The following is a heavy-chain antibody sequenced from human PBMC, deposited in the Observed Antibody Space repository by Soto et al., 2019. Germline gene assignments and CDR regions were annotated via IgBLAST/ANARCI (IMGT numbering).Heavy chain of an antibody. CDR2: IYPGDSDT. CDR3: ARVRYYYDSSGYYSPQYYFDY. CDR1: GYSFTSYW. V-gene: IGHV5-51*01. D-gene: IGHD3-22*01. Sequence: PGESLKISCQGSGYSFTSYWIGWVRQMPGKGLELMGIIYPGDSDTRYSPSFQGQVTISADKSISNAYMQWSSLKASDTAMYYCARVRYYYDSSGYYSPQYYFDYGGQGTLVNVSS. J-gene: IGHJ4*02.